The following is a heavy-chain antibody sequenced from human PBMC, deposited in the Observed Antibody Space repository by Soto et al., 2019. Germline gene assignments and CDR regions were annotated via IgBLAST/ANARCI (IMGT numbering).Heavy chain of an antibody. Sequence: SETLSLTCTVSSGSISSSRYYWGWIRQPPGKGLEWIGSISYSGSTNYNPSLKSRVAISVDTSKNQFSLRLSSATAADTAVYYCARPIYTDTSMGVQFNWFDPWGQGTLVTVSS. CDR1: SGSISSSRYY. J-gene: IGHJ5*02. D-gene: IGHD5-18*01. CDR3: ARPIYTDTSMGVQFNWFDP. CDR2: ISYSGST. V-gene: IGHV4-39*01.